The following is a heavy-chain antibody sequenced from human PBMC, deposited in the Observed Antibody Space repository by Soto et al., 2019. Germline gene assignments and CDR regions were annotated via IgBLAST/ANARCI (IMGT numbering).Heavy chain of an antibody. J-gene: IGHJ4*01. CDR1: GYTFAAYY. D-gene: IGHD3-16*01. Sequence: PSVKVSCKTSGYTFAAYYLHWVRQAPGQGLEWMGFIFPNSVGSTTSAPQFEGRVTMTRDSSISTAYLELSGLTSEDTGVYYCAKDEGGIFDSWGQGTLVTVSS. CDR2: IFPNSVGST. CDR3: AKDEGGIFDS. V-gene: IGHV1-2*02.